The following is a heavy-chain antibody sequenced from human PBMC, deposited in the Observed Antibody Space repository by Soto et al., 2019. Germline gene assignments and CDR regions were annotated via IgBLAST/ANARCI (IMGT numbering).Heavy chain of an antibody. Sequence: QVQLVQSGAEMKKPGSSVKVSCKASGGTFSSYAISWVRQAPGQGLEWMGGIIPIFGTANYAQKFQGRVTITADESTSTAYMELSSLRSEDTAVYYCARDPHFWYTAMAPLDYWGQVTLVTVSS. D-gene: IGHD5-18*01. V-gene: IGHV1-69*01. CDR1: GGTFSSYA. J-gene: IGHJ4*02. CDR2: IIPIFGTA. CDR3: ARDPHFWYTAMAPLDY.